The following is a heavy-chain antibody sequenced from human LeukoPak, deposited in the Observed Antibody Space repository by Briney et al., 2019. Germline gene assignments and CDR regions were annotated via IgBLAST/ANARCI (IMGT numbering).Heavy chain of an antibody. CDR3: ARSGGVVWGAYDYDSSDL. D-gene: IGHD3-22*01. J-gene: IGHJ4*02. V-gene: IGHV3-7*01. CDR1: GFTFSSYW. CDR2: IKQDGSEK. Sequence: GGSLRLSCAASGFTFSSYWMSWVRQAPGKGLEWVANIKQDGSEKYYVDSVKGRFTISRDNAKNSLYLQMNSLRAEDTAVYYCARSGGVVWGAYDYDSSDLWGQGTLVTVSS.